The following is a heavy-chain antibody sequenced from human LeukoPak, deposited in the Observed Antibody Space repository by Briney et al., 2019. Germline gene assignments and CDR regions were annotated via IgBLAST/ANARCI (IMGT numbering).Heavy chain of an antibody. Sequence: SGGSLRLSCEASGFPFSSYAMNWVRQAPGKGLEWVSYISSSGGTVYYADSVKGRFTISRDNAKNSLYLEMNSLRAEDTAVYYCARLRHFDYWGQGTLVTVSS. CDR1: GFPFSSYA. J-gene: IGHJ4*02. CDR2: ISSSGGTV. D-gene: IGHD4-17*01. V-gene: IGHV3-48*03. CDR3: ARLRHFDY.